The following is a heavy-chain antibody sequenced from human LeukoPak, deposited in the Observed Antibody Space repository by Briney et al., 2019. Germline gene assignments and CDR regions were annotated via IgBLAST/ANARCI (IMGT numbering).Heavy chain of an antibody. D-gene: IGHD2-21*02. CDR1: GYTFTRHY. CDR3: ARDNSMRDTAWWFGP. J-gene: IGHJ5*02. CDR2: INPSGDIT. V-gene: IGHV1-46*01. Sequence: ASVKVSCKASGYTFTRHYMHWVRQAPGQGLEWMGIINPSGDITSYAQKFQGRVIMTRDMSTSTDYMELSSLRSEDTAVYYCARDNSMRDTAWWFGPWGQGTLVTVSS.